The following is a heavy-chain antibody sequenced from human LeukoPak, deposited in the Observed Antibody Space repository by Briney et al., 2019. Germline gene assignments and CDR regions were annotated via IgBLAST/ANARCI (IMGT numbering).Heavy chain of an antibody. V-gene: IGHV1-46*01. CDR3: ASNSGYDRVLWI. D-gene: IGHD5-12*01. CDR2: INPSGGST. Sequence: ASVKVSCKASGYTFTSYYMHWVRQAPGQGLEWMGIINPSGGSTSYAQKFQGRDTMTRDTSTSTVYMELSSLRSEDTAVYYCASNSGYDRVLWIWGQGTMVTVSS. J-gene: IGHJ3*02. CDR1: GYTFTSYY.